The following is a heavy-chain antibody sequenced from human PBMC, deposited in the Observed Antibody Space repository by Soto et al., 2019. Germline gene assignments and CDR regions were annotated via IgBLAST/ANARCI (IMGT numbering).Heavy chain of an antibody. Sequence: EVQLVESGGGLVQPGGSLRLSCEASGFTFSTFWMHWVRQAPGKGLVCVSRINSDGSSTNYADSVKGRVTISRDNAKNMLYLQMNSLRAEHTAVYYCARDLEYWGQGTLVTVSS. CDR1: GFTFSTFW. CDR3: ARDLEY. J-gene: IGHJ4*02. CDR2: INSDGSST. V-gene: IGHV3-74*01.